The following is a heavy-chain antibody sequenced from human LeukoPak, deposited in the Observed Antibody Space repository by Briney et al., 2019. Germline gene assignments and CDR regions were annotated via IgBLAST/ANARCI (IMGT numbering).Heavy chain of an antibody. CDR3: ARSPRDSSGWLDY. D-gene: IGHD6-25*01. J-gene: IGHJ4*02. V-gene: IGHV1-8*01. CDR1: GYTFTSYD. CDR2: MNPDSGNT. Sequence: ASVKVSCKASGYTFTSYDINWVRQATGQGLEWMGWMNPDSGNTGYAQKFQGRVTITRNTSISTAYMELSSLRSEDTAVYYCARSPRDSSGWLDYWGQGTLVTVSS.